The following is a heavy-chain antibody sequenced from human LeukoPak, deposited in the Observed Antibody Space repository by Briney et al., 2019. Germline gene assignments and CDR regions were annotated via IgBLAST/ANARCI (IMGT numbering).Heavy chain of an antibody. J-gene: IGHJ4*02. CDR1: GGSISNY. CDR3: ARENWNYGEDF. CDR2: VHSSRGS. D-gene: IGHD1-7*01. V-gene: IGHV4-4*07. Sequence: SGTLSLTCTVSGGSISNYWSWIRQPAGKGLEWIGRVHSSRGSNYNPSLKSRVTMSVDTSKNQVSLKLIAVTAADSAVYYCARENWNYGEDFWGQGALVTVSS.